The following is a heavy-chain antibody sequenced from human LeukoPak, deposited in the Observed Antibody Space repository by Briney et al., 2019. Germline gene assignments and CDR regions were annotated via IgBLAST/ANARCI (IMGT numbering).Heavy chain of an antibody. Sequence: GGSLRLSCAASGFTFSSYHINWVRQAPGKGLEWVSSISSNSDYIYYADSVKGRFTISRDNAKNSLYLQMNSLRAEDTAVYYCARGLCGDCYDYWGQGTLVTVSS. CDR2: ISSNSDYI. CDR1: GFTFSSYH. CDR3: ARGLCGDCYDY. D-gene: IGHD2-21*01. J-gene: IGHJ4*02. V-gene: IGHV3-21*01.